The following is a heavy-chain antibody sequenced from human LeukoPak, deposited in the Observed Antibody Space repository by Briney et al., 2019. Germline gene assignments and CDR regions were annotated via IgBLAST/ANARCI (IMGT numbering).Heavy chain of an antibody. CDR1: GYTFTDYF. V-gene: IGHV1-2*02. Sequence: ASVKVSCKASGYTFTDYFLHWVREASGQGLEWMGWIIPNSGGTKYALKFQGRVTMIRDTSINTAYMELSRLRSDDTAVYYCARGDGSSWTNFDFWGQGTLVTVSS. CDR3: ARGDGSSWTNFDF. D-gene: IGHD6-13*01. J-gene: IGHJ4*02. CDR2: IIPNSGGT.